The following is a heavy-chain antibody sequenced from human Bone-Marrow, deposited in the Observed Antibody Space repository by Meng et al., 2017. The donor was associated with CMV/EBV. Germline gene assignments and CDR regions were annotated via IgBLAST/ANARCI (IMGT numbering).Heavy chain of an antibody. CDR3: VREMWSNDV. V-gene: IGHV3-74*03. J-gene: IGHJ3*01. CDR1: GFTFSSYA. Sequence: GGSLRLSCAASGFTFSSYAMHWVRQAPGKGLVWVSRINGDGSIREYADSVKGRLTISRDNAKDTLYLQMNSLRAEDTAVYYCVREMWSNDVWGRGTMVTVSS. CDR2: INGDGSIR. D-gene: IGHD3-3*01.